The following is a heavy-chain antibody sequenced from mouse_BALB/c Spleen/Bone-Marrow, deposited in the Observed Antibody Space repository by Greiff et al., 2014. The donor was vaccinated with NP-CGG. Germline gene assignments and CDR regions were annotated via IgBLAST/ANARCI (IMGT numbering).Heavy chain of an antibody. J-gene: IGHJ4*01. D-gene: IGHD2-1*01. CDR2: IYPGDGDT. CDR1: GYVFSTYW. CDR3: ARSGKGAMDY. V-gene: IGHV1-80*01. Sequence: VNVVESGAELVRPGSSVKISCKASGYVFSTYWMNWVKQRPGPGLERIGQIYPGDGDTNYNGKFKDKVILTADKSSSTAYMQLSSLTSEDSAVYFCARSGKGAMDYWGQGTSVTVSS.